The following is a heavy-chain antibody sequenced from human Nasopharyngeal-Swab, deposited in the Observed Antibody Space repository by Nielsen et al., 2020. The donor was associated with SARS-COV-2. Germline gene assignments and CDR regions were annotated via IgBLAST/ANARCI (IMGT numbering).Heavy chain of an antibody. CDR3: ARLHFYYMDF. V-gene: IGHV3-53*01. CDR2: HYVDGHT. CDR1: GFDVSIND. Sequence: GESLKISCAASGFDVSINDVIWVRQAPGKGLEWVSMHYVDGHTVYAVSVRGRFAISRDSFTNTVSLQMNALRAEDTGLYFCARLHFYYMDFWGEGTTVTVSS. J-gene: IGHJ6*03.